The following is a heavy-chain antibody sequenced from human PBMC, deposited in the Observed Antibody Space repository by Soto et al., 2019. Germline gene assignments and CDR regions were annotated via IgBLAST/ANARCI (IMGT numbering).Heavy chain of an antibody. Sequence: PSETLSLTCAVSGGSISSSNWWSWIRQPPGKGLEWIGYIYYSGSTNYNPSLKSRVTISVDTSKNQFSLKLSSVTAADTAVYYCATSRYSGYDSFFDYWGQGTLVTVSS. CDR2: IYYSGST. D-gene: IGHD5-12*01. J-gene: IGHJ4*02. CDR1: GGSISSSNW. CDR3: ATSRYSGYDSFFDY. V-gene: IGHV4-61*01.